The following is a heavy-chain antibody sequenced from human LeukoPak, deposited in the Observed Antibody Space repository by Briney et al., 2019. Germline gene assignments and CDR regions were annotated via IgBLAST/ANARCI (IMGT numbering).Heavy chain of an antibody. Sequence: PGGSLRLSCAASGFTFSNYYMSWVRQAPGKGLEWVSYISSSASTISYADSVKGRFTISRDNAKNSLYLQMNSLGAEDTAVYYCARDSYYSGGYSGFDYWGQGTLVTVSS. CDR2: ISSSASTI. CDR1: GFTFSNYY. V-gene: IGHV3-11*01. CDR3: ARDSYYSGGYSGFDY. D-gene: IGHD1-26*01. J-gene: IGHJ4*02.